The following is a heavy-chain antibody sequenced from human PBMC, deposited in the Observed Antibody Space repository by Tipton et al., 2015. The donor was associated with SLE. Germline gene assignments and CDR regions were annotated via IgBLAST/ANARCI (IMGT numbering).Heavy chain of an antibody. V-gene: IGHV4-61*02. Sequence: TLSLTCTVSGGSISSGSYYWSWIRQPAGKGLEWIGRIYTSGSTNYNPSLKSRVTIPVDTSKNQFSLKLSSVTAADTAVYYCARVGSTGGLDYWGQGTLVTVSS. CDR2: IYTSGST. D-gene: IGHD7-27*01. CDR3: ARVGSTGGLDY. J-gene: IGHJ4*02. CDR1: GGSISSGSYY.